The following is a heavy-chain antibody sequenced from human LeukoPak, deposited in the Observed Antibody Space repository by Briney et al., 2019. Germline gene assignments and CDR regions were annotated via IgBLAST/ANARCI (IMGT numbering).Heavy chain of an antibody. J-gene: IGHJ4*02. V-gene: IGHV3-48*02. CDR3: ARDLYF. D-gene: IGHD2-15*01. Sequence: GGSLRLSCVVSGFXFSSYSINWVRQAPGKGLEWNSYISSSSTTIYYADSVKGRFTISRDNAKNSLYLQMNSLRDEDTAVYYCARDLYFWGQGTLATVSS. CDR1: GFXFSSYS. CDR2: ISSSSTTI.